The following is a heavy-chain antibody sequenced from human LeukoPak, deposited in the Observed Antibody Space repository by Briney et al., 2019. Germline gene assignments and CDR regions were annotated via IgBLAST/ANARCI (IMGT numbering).Heavy chain of an antibody. V-gene: IGHV3-74*01. CDR2: IKSDGSTT. Sequence: GGSLRLSCAASGFXFSSYWIHWVRQAPGKGLMWVSRIKSDGSTTSYADSVKGRFTISRDNAKNTLFLQMNSLRAEDTAVYYCARDYISGAFDPWGQGTLVTVSS. CDR3: ARDYISGAFDP. J-gene: IGHJ5*02. D-gene: IGHD6-19*01. CDR1: GFXFSSYW.